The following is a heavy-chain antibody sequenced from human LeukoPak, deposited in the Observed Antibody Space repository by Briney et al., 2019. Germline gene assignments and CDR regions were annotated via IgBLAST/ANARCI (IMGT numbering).Heavy chain of an antibody. CDR3: AKGKWFGELLGIDY. Sequence: PGGSLRLSCAASGFTFSSFGMHWVRQAPGKGLEWVTVTSYDGNEKYYADSVKGRFALSRDNSKNTLYLQMTSLRAEDSAVYYCAKGKWFGELLGIDYWGQGTLVTVSS. CDR1: GFTFSSFG. D-gene: IGHD3-10*01. J-gene: IGHJ4*02. CDR2: TSYDGNEK. V-gene: IGHV3-30*18.